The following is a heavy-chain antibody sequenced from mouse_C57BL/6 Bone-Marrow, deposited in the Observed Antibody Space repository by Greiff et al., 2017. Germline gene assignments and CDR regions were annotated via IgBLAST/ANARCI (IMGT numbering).Heavy chain of an antibody. CDR3: ARGWVLPLVDY. Sequence: QVQLQQPGAELVMPGASVKLSCKASGYTFTSYWMHWVKQRPGQGLEWIGEIDPSDSYTNYNQKFKGKSTLTVDKSSSTAYMQLSSLTSEDSAVYYCARGWVLPLVDYWGQGTAVTVSS. V-gene: IGHV1-69*01. J-gene: IGHJ4*01. D-gene: IGHD2-3*01. CDR1: GYTFTSYW. CDR2: IDPSDSYT.